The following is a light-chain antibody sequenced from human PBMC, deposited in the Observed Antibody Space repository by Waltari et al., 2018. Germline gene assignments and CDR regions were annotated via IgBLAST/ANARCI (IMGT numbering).Light chain of an antibody. CDR2: DTS. J-gene: IGLJ3*02. CDR3: LLSYGGARL. Sequence: QAVVTQEPSLTVSPGGTVTLTCGSSTGAVTSGHYPYWFQQKPGQAPRTLIYDTSNNPSWAPSRFSGSLLGGKAALTLSGAQPEDGADYYCLLSYGGARLFGGWTKLTVL. CDR1: TGAVTSGHY. V-gene: IGLV7-46*01.